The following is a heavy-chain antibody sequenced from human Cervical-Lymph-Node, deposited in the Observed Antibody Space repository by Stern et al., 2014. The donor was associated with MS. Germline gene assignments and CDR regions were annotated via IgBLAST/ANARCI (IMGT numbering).Heavy chain of an antibody. J-gene: IGHJ6*02. CDR1: GYTFNAYY. Sequence: QVQLVQSAAEVKKPGASVKVSCEASGYTFNAYYIHWVRQAPRRGLEWMGRINPNSGETKYAQKVQGRVTMTRDTSNTAYMELSRVTSDDTAVFYCARVTRHFENRLYFGMDVWGQGTTVTVSS. CDR2: INPNSGET. V-gene: IGHV1-2*06. CDR3: ARVTRHFENRLYFGMDV. D-gene: IGHD1-14*01.